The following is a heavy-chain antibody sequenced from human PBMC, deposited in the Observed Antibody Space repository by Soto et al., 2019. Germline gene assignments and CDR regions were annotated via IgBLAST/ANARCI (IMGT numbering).Heavy chain of an antibody. J-gene: IGHJ4*01. Sequence: GGSLRLSCTASGFMFSAYAMLWVRQAPGKGLEWVAAMSYDGTNTYYADSVKGRFTISRDNSKNTLFLQMSSLTADDSAVYYCARDPSPYTSGWYGIDLWGSGTLVTVSS. CDR3: ARDPSPYTSGWYGIDL. V-gene: IGHV3-30-3*01. CDR2: MSYDGTNT. CDR1: GFMFSAYA. D-gene: IGHD6-19*01.